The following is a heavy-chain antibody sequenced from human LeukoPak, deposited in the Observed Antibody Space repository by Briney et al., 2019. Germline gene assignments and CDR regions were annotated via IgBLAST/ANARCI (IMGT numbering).Heavy chain of an antibody. J-gene: IGHJ4*02. Sequence: PGGSLRLSCAASGFTFSSYGMHWVRQAPGKGLEWVAFIRYDGSNKHYADSVKGRFTISRDNSKNTLYLQMNSLRVEDTAVYYCASDHRVAGYWGQGTLVTVSS. CDR1: GFTFSSYG. D-gene: IGHD6-19*01. CDR3: ASDHRVAGY. V-gene: IGHV3-30*02. CDR2: IRYDGSNK.